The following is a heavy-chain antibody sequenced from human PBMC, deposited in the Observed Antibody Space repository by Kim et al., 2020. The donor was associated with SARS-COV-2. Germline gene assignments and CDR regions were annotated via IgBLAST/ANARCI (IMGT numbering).Heavy chain of an antibody. V-gene: IGHV3-74*01. D-gene: IGHD7-27*01. CDR3: TRDLSGDGDWYFDL. Sequence: ADSGQRRFTMSRDNAKNTLYLQMDSLIVEDTAVYYCTRDLSGDGDWYFDLWGRGTLVTVSS. J-gene: IGHJ2*01.